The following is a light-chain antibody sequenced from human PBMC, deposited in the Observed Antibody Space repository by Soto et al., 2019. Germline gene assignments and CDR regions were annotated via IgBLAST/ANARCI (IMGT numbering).Light chain of an antibody. CDR3: QQYGRSPPFA. CDR2: GAS. Sequence: EIVLTQSPGTLSLSPGERATLSCRASQSVSSTYIAWYQQNPGQAPRLPIYGASTRATGIPDRFSGSGSGTDFTLTISRLEPEDFVVSFCQQYGRSPPFAFGKGTKVEIK. CDR1: QSVSSTY. V-gene: IGKV3-20*01. J-gene: IGKJ2*01.